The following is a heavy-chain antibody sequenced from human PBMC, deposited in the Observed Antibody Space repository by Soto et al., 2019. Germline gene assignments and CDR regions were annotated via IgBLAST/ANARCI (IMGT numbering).Heavy chain of an antibody. D-gene: IGHD6-6*01. CDR2: IKSKTDGGTT. CDR3: TTDRAIAALMGIAY. V-gene: IGHV3-15*07. CDR1: GFTFSNAW. J-gene: IGHJ4*02. Sequence: EVQLVESGGGLVKPGGSLRLSCAASGFTFSNAWMNWVRQAPGKGLEWVGRIKSKTDGGTTDYAAPVKGRFTISIDDSKNTLYLQMNSLKTEDTAVYYCTTDRAIAALMGIAYWGQGTLVTVSS.